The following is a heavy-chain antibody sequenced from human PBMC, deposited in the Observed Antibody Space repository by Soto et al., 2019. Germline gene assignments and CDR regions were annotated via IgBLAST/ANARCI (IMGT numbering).Heavy chain of an antibody. CDR1: GYTFSGSA. J-gene: IGHJ5*02. CDR2: IRSKANNYAT. V-gene: IGHV3-73*01. D-gene: IGHD2-2*01. Sequence: GGSLRLSCAASGYTFSGSALHWVRQASGKGLEWVGRIRSKANNYATVYAASVTGRFTISRDDSKNTAYLQMNSLKIEDTAVYYCARHVVVPAAANWFDPWGQGTLVTVSS. CDR3: ARHVVVPAAANWFDP.